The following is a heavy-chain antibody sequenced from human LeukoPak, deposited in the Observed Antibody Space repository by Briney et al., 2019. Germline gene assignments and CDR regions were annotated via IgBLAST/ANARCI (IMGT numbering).Heavy chain of an antibody. Sequence: GGSLRLSCAASGFTFSSYGMHWVRHAPGKGLEGVAVISYDGSNKYYADSVKGRFTISRDNSKNTLYLQMNSLRAEDTAVYYCAKWGVPNDFLDYWGQGTLVTVSS. CDR1: GFTFSSYG. J-gene: IGHJ4*02. CDR3: AKWGVPNDFLDY. D-gene: IGHD3-16*01. CDR2: ISYDGSNK. V-gene: IGHV3-30*18.